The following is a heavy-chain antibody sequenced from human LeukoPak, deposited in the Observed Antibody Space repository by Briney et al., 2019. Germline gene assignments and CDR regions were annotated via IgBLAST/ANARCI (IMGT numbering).Heavy chain of an antibody. CDR3: AKNIGGFDY. J-gene: IGHJ4*02. CDR2: FSASDGSR. D-gene: IGHD4-23*01. V-gene: IGHV3-23*01. CDR1: GFSFSSYG. Sequence: GGTLRLSCEASGFSFSSYGMSWVRQAPGEGLEWVSGFSASDGSRYYADSVKGRFTISRDNSKNTLYLQMNSLRAEDTAVYYCAKNIGGFDYWGQGTLVTVSS.